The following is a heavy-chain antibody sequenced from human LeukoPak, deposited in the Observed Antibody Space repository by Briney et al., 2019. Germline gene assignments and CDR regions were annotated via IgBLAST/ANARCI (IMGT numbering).Heavy chain of an antibody. Sequence: GGSLRLSCAASGCTFSDYYMSWIRQAPGKGLEWGSLISSTSSYIKDADSVKGRFTISRDNANKSLYLQMNSLRAEDTAVYYCARDSSGWSVDYWGQGTLVTVSS. CDR1: GCTFSDYY. V-gene: IGHV3-11*05. CDR3: ARDSSGWSVDY. D-gene: IGHD6-19*01. CDR2: ISSTSSYI. J-gene: IGHJ4*02.